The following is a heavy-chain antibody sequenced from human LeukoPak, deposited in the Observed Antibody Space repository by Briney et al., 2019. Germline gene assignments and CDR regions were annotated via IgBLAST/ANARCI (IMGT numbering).Heavy chain of an antibody. CDR3: ARDPRVEMATTFGSNSSFDY. V-gene: IGHV1-69*04. J-gene: IGHJ4*02. CDR1: GGTFSSYA. Sequence: SVKVSCKASGGTFSSYAISWVRQAPGQGLEWMGRIIPILGIANYAQKFQGRVTITADKSTSTAYMELSSLRSEDTAVYYCARDPRVEMATTFGSNSSFDYWGQGTLVTVSS. CDR2: IIPILGIA. D-gene: IGHD5-24*01.